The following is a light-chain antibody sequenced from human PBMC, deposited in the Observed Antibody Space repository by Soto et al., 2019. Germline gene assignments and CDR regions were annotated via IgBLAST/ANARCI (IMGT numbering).Light chain of an antibody. J-gene: IGKJ5*01. CDR2: DES. V-gene: IGKV3-11*01. CDR3: QKRSNWPIT. Sequence: VLTQSPATLSLSPGESATLSCRASQSVSSHLAWFQQRPGQAPMLLIYDESNRATGIPARFSGSGSGTDLNLTISRLEPEDFALYYCQKRSNWPITCGQGTRLEIK. CDR1: QSVSSH.